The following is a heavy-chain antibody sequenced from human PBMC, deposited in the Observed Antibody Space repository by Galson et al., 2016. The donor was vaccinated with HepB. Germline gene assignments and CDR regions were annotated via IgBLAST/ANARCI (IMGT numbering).Heavy chain of an antibody. J-gene: IGHJ4*02. CDR1: GYIFTSSG. V-gene: IGHV1-18*04. D-gene: IGHD3-16*01. Sequence: SVKVSCKASGYIFTSSGISWMRQAPGQGLEWVGWSNLYDGTINYARKFQGRVSLTTDTSTSTAYMELRSLRFDDTAVYYCAKDLGQGVYWGQGTLVPGSS. CDR2: SNLYDGTI. CDR3: AKDLGQGVY.